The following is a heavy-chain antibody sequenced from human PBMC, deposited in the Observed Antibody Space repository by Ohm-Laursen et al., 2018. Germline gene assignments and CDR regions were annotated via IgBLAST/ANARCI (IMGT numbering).Heavy chain of an antibody. CDR2: INGDGSRP. V-gene: IGHV3-74*01. Sequence: SLRLSCAASGATISGYWMHWVRQTPGKGLVWVSRINGDGSRPFYADSVKGRFTISRDNAKNSLYLQMNSLRAEDTALYYCAKEGSSGYMYYFDYWGQGTLVTVSS. D-gene: IGHD3-22*01. CDR1: GATISGYW. CDR3: AKEGSSGYMYYFDY. J-gene: IGHJ4*02.